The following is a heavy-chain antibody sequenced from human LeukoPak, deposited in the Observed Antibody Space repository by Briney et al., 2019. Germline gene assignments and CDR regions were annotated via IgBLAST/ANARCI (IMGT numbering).Heavy chain of an antibody. J-gene: IGHJ4*02. D-gene: IGHD3-10*01. V-gene: IGHV3-11*01. CDR1: GFTFSDYY. Sequence: GGSLRLSCAASGFTFSDYYMSWIRQAPGKGLEWVSYISSSSPTMYYADSVKGRFSISRDNAKNSLYLQMNSLRAEDTAMYYCAREYTSGSYYIDCWGQGTLVTVSS. CDR2: ISSSSPTM. CDR3: AREYTSGSYYIDC.